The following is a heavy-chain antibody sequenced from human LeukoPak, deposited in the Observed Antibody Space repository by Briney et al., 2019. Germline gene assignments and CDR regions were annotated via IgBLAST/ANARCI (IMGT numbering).Heavy chain of an antibody. J-gene: IGHJ4*02. V-gene: IGHV1-18*01. CDR2: ISAYNGGT. D-gene: IGHD3-10*01. CDR1: GYTFTSYG. CDR3: ARAGMVRGADY. Sequence: ASVKVSCKASGYTFTSYGISWVRQAPGQGLEWMGWISAYNGGTNYAQKLQGRVTMTRDTSISTAYMELSRLRSDDTAVYYCARAGMVRGADYWGQGTLVTVSS.